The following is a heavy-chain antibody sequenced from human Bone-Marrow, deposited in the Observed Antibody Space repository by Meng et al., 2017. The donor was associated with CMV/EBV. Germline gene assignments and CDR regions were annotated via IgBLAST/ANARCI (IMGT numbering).Heavy chain of an antibody. Sequence: SVKVSCKASGGTFSSYAISWVRQAPGQGLEWMGGIIPIFGTANYAQKLQGRVTMTTDTSTSTAYMELRSLRSDDTAVYYCARGLVVVPAATTNYYYYGMDVWAQGTTVTVSS. CDR2: IIPIFGTA. CDR3: ARGLVVVPAATTNYYYYGMDV. J-gene: IGHJ6*02. CDR1: GGTFSSYA. D-gene: IGHD2-2*01. V-gene: IGHV1-69*05.